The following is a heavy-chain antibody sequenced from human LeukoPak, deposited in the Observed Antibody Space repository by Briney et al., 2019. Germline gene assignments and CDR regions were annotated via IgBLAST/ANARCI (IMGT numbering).Heavy chain of an antibody. V-gene: IGHV3-23*01. CDR1: GFTFSGYA. J-gene: IGHJ4*02. CDR3: ARYENGGIDY. D-gene: IGHD2-15*01. CDR2: ISGSGGST. Sequence: PGGSLRLSCAASGFTFSGYAMSWVRQAPGKGLEWVSAISGSGGSTYYADSVKGRFTISRDNSKNTLYLQMNNLRAEDTAVYYCARYENGGIDYWGQGTLVTVSS.